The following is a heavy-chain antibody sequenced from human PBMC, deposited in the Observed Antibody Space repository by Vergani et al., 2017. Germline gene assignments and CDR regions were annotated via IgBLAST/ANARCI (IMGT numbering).Heavy chain of an antibody. J-gene: IGHJ6*03. D-gene: IGHD2-15*01. CDR3: AKGDCSCGSCYPYYYYYYMDV. V-gene: IGHV3-30*18. CDR2: ISYDGSNK. Sequence: QVQLVESGGGVVQPGRSLRLSCAASGFTFSSYGMHWVRQAPGKGLEWVAVISYDGSNKYYADSVKGRFTISRDNSKNTLYLQMNSLRAEDTAVYYCAKGDCSCGSCYPYYYYYYMDVWGKGTMVTVSS. CDR1: GFTFSSYG.